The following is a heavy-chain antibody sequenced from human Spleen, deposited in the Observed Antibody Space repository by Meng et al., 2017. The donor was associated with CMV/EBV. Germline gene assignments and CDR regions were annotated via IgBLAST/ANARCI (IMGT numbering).Heavy chain of an antibody. D-gene: IGHD3-10*01. CDR1: FTSYG. J-gene: IGHJ4*02. Sequence: FTSYGITWERQATGQGLEWMRWISDNNGKTNYAQKLQGRVNMTADTSTDTADMELRSLTPDDTAVYYCARNARTRGNYYGRNAEIDYWGQGTLVTVS. CDR3: ARNARTRGNYYGRNAEIDY. V-gene: IGHV1-18*04. CDR2: ISDNNGKT.